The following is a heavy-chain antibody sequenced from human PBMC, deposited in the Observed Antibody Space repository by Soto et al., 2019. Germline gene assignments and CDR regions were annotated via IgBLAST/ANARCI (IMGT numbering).Heavy chain of an antibody. CDR3: ARGSSPVDFDY. Sequence: QVQLVQSGAEVKKPGASVKVSCKTSGYTFSNYGINWVRQAPGQGLEWVGWINVYNGKTISAQRLQGRVTMTADTSTSTAYLELRSLGSDDTAVYYCARGSSPVDFDYWGQGTLVTVSS. CDR1: GYTFSNYG. J-gene: IGHJ4*02. D-gene: IGHD6-13*01. V-gene: IGHV1-18*01. CDR2: INVYNGKT.